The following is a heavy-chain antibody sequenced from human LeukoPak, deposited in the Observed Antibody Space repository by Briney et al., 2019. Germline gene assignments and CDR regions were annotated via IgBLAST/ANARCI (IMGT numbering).Heavy chain of an antibody. CDR3: AKAKDSSTWSPGSWFDP. Sequence: PSETLSLTCAVYGGSFSGYYWSWIRQPPGKGLEWIGEINHSGSTNYNPSLKSRVTISVDTSKNQFSLKLSSVTAADTAVYYCAKAKDSSTWSPGSWFDPWGQGTLVTVSS. J-gene: IGHJ5*02. D-gene: IGHD2-2*01. CDR2: INHSGST. V-gene: IGHV4-34*01. CDR1: GGSFSGYY.